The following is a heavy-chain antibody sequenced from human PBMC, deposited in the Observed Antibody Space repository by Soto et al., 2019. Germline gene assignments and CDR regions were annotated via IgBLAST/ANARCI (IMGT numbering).Heavy chain of an antibody. Sequence: QVQLVESGGGVVQPGRTLRLSCAGSGFPFSSYGMHWVRQAPGKRLEWVAVISYDGSDSYDGSHKYYADSVKGRFTISRDNSKNTLHLQMNSLTPEDTAVYFSARPGRNFWSGRYYFDFCGQGTLVTVSP. J-gene: IGHJ4*02. CDR1: GFPFSSYG. D-gene: IGHD3-3*01. CDR2: ISYDGSDSYDGSHK. V-gene: IGHV3-30*03. CDR3: ARPGRNFWSGRYYFDF.